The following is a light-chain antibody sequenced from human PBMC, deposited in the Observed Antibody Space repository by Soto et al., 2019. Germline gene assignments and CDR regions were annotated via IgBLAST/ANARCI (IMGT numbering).Light chain of an antibody. CDR2: DAS. J-gene: IGKJ4*01. CDR1: QSVTTY. Sequence: EIVLTQSPATLSLSPWERATLSCRASQSVTTYLAWYQQKPGLAPRLLIYDASNRATGIPARFSGSGSGTDFTLTISSLEPEDFAVYYCQQRGAFGGGTKVDIK. V-gene: IGKV3-11*01. CDR3: QQRGA.